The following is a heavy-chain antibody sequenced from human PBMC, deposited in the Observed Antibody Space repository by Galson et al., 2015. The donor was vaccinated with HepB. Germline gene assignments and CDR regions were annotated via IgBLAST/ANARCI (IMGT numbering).Heavy chain of an antibody. V-gene: IGHV3-23*01. CDR1: GFTFSSYA. J-gene: IGHJ4*02. Sequence: SLRLSCAASGFTFSSYAMSWVRQGPGKGLEWVSTITGSGGATSYADSVKGRFTISRDNSKNTLYLQMTSLRAEDTAVYFCARLSVGSGRYEHFDYWGQGTLVTVSS. CDR2: ITGSGGAT. D-gene: IGHD3-10*01. CDR3: ARLSVGSGRYEHFDY.